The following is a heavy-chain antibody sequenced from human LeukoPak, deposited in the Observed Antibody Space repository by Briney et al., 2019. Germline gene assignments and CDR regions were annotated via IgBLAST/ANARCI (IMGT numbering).Heavy chain of an antibody. D-gene: IGHD4-11*01. Sequence: ASVKVSCKASGGTFSSYAISWVRQAPGQGLEWMGRINPNSGGTNYAQKFQGRVTMTRDTSISTAYMELSRLRSDDTAVYYCASLMGDYRDYWGQGTLVTVSS. CDR3: ASLMGDYRDY. CDR2: INPNSGGT. CDR1: GGTFSSYA. V-gene: IGHV1-2*06. J-gene: IGHJ4*02.